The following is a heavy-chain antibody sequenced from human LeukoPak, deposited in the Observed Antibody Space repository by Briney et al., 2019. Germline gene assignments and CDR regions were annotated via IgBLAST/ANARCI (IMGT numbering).Heavy chain of an antibody. V-gene: IGHV1-58*01. D-gene: IGHD1-26*01. J-gene: IGHJ4*02. Sequence: SVKVSCKASGFTLTNSAVQGVRQARGQRREWIGWIVVGNGYTNYAQKFQERVTIPRDMSTGTAYMELSSLRSEDTAVYYCAAAGSYYGPDYWGQGTLVTVSS. CDR1: GFTLTNSA. CDR2: IVVGNGYT. CDR3: AAAGSYYGPDY.